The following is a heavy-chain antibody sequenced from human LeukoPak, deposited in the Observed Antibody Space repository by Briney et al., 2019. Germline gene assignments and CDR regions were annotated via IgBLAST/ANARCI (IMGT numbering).Heavy chain of an antibody. J-gene: IGHJ4*02. V-gene: IGHV4-39*01. Sequence: SETLSLTCTVSGGSISSISYYWGWVRQPPGKGLEWIGSIYYSGSTYYNSSLKSRVTISVDTSKNQVSLKLSSVTAADTAVYYCARLRGYSYGDFDYWGQGTLVTVSS. CDR3: ARLRGYSYGDFDY. D-gene: IGHD5-18*01. CDR1: GGSISSISYY. CDR2: IYYSGST.